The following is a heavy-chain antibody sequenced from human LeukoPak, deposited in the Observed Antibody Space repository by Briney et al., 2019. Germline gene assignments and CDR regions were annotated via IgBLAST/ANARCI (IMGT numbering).Heavy chain of an antibody. CDR2: IKQDGSEK. D-gene: IGHD3-10*01. V-gene: IGHV3-7*01. CDR1: GGSISSYY. Sequence: PSETLSLTCTVSGGSISSYYWSWVRQAPGKGLEWVANIKQDGSEKYYVDSVKGRFTISRDNAKNSLYLQMNSLRAEDTAVYYCARYDSGSYNYWGQGTLVTVSS. CDR3: ARYDSGSYNY. J-gene: IGHJ4*02.